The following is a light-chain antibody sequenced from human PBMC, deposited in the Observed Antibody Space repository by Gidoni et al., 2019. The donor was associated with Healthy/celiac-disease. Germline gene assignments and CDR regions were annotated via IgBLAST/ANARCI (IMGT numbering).Light chain of an antibody. J-gene: IGLJ2*01. CDR2: GKN. CDR1: SLRSYY. V-gene: IGLV3-19*01. Sequence: SSELTQDPAVSVALGQTVRITCQGDSLRSYYASWYQQKPGQAPVLVIYGKNNRPSGIPDRFSGSSSGNTASLTITGAQAEDEADYYCNSRDSSAPRVFGGGTKLTVL. CDR3: NSRDSSAPRV.